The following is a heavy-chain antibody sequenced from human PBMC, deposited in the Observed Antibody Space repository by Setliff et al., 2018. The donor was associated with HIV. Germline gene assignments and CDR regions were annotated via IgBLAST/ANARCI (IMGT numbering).Heavy chain of an antibody. Sequence: SETLSLTCTVSGDSINNYYWSWIRQPPGKGLEWIGYVYSTGSTNSKSSLKSRVTISVDTSKNQFSLKLSSVTAADTAVYYCARDHQTMLWLDYWGQGTLVTVSS. CDR2: VYSTGST. V-gene: IGHV4-59*01. D-gene: IGHD2-21*01. CDR3: ARDHQTMLWLDY. CDR1: GDSINNYY. J-gene: IGHJ4*02.